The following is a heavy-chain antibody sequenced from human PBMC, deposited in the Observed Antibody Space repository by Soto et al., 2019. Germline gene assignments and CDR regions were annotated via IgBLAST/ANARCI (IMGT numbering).Heavy chain of an antibody. CDR2: VDPEDGET. Sequence: ASVKVSCKVSGYTLTELSMRWVRQAPGKGLEWMGGVDPEDGETIYAQKFQGGVTMTEDTSTDTAYMELSSLRSEDTAVYYCASNSIAAAGTDLREYWGQGTLVTVSS. CDR3: ASNSIAAAGTDLREY. V-gene: IGHV1-24*01. J-gene: IGHJ4*02. D-gene: IGHD6-13*01. CDR1: GYTLTELS.